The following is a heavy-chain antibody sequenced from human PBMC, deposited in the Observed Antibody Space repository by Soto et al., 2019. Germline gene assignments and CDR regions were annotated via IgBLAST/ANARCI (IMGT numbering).Heavy chain of an antibody. CDR3: AREPSERLRFLEWLSLAEGGFDY. D-gene: IGHD3-3*01. J-gene: IGHJ4*02. Sequence: GGSLRLSCAASGFTFSSYWMSWVRQAPGKGLEWVANIKQDGSEKYYVDSVKGRFTISRDNAKNSLYLQMNSLRAEDTAVYYCAREPSERLRFLEWLSLAEGGFDYWGQGTLVTVSS. V-gene: IGHV3-7*01. CDR2: IKQDGSEK. CDR1: GFTFSSYW.